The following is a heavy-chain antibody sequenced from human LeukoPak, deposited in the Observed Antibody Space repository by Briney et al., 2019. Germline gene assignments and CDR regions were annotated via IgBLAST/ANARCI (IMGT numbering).Heavy chain of an antibody. CDR2: IIPILGIA. CDR1: GGTFSSYA. Sequence: ASVKVSCKASGGTFSSYAISWVRQAPGQGLEWMGRIIPILGIANYAQKFQGRVTITADKSTSTAYMELGSLRSEDTAVYYCARDTFAAADRYYFDYWGQGTLVTVSS. D-gene: IGHD6-13*01. V-gene: IGHV1-69*04. CDR3: ARDTFAAADRYYFDY. J-gene: IGHJ4*02.